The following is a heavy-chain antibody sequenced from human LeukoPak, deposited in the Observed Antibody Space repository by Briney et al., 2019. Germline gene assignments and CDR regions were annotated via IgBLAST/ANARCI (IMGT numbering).Heavy chain of an antibody. CDR2: IYYSGST. J-gene: IGHJ4*02. V-gene: IGHV4-39*01. CDR3: ARQEGGIQQWSYYFDF. Sequence: SETLSLTCTVSGGSISSSRYYWGWIRQSPGKGLEWIGTIYYSGSTYYNPSPKSRVTMSVDTSKNQFSLELTSVTPADTALYYCARQEGGIQQWSYYFDFWGQGTLVTVSS. CDR1: GGSISSSRYY. D-gene: IGHD5-18*01.